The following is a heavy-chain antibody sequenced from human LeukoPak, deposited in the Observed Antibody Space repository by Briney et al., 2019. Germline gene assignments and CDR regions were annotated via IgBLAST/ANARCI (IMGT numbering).Heavy chain of an antibody. CDR1: GFTLSNYA. CDR2: ISYSSGSI. J-gene: IGHJ2*01. CDR3: AKDVLRLNYGYFDI. Sequence: GGSLRLSCAASGFTLSNYAMSWVRQAPGKGPEWVAGISYSSGSIYYSDSVEGRFTISRDNSKNTLYLQMNSLRADDTAVYYCAKDVLRLNYGYFDIWGRGKLVSVSS. D-gene: IGHD2-21*02. V-gene: IGHV3-23*01.